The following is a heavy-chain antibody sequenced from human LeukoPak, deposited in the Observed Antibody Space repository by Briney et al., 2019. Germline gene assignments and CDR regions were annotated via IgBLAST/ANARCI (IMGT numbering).Heavy chain of an antibody. CDR3: ATEYLEWLSVDY. CDR2: VDPEDGET. J-gene: IGHJ4*02. D-gene: IGHD3-3*01. Sequence: ATVKISCKVSGYTFTDYYMHWVQQAPGKGLEWMVLVDPEDGETIYAEKFQGRVTITADRSTDTAYMELSRLRSEDTAVYYCATEYLEWLSVDYWGQGTLVTVSS. CDR1: GYTFTDYY. V-gene: IGHV1-69-2*01.